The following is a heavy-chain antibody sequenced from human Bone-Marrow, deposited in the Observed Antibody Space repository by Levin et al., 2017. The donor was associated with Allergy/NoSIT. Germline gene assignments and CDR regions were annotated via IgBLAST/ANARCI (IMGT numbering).Heavy chain of an antibody. J-gene: IGHJ4*02. Sequence: QPGGSLRLSCAASGFTFTNFAMTWVRQAPGKGLEWVSSISGTTGKTFYADSVKGRFTISRDNSKNTLFLQMNSLRAEDTAVYYCAKDPTTVVVLTAIFDSWGQGTLVSVSS. CDR1: GFTFTNFA. CDR2: ISGTTGKT. CDR3: AKDPTTVVVLTAIFDS. V-gene: IGHV3-23*01. D-gene: IGHD2-21*02.